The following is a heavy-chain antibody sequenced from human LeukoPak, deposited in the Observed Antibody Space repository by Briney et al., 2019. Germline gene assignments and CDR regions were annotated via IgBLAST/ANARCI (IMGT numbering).Heavy chain of an antibody. V-gene: IGHV1-8*03. Sequence: ASVKVSCKASGYTFTSYDINWVRQATGQGLEWMGWMNPNSGNTGYAQKFQGRVTITRNTSISTAYMELSNLKSEDTAVYFCARSGPISLRFWGQGTLVAVSS. CDR3: ARSGPISLRF. CDR1: GYTFTSYD. CDR2: MNPNSGNT. D-gene: IGHD2/OR15-2a*01. J-gene: IGHJ4*02.